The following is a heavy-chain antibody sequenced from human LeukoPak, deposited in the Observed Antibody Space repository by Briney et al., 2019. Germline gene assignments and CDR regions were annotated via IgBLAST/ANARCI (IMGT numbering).Heavy chain of an antibody. CDR2: INHSGST. D-gene: IGHD6-25*01. J-gene: IGHJ4*02. CDR1: GGSFSGYY. V-gene: IGHV4-34*01. CDR3: ARVDSSGWRPFDY. Sequence: SETLSLTCAVYGGSFSGYYWSWIRQPPRKGLEWIGEINHSGSTNYNPSLKSRVTISVDTSKNQFSLKLSSVTAADTAVYYCARVDSSGWRPFDYWGQGTLVTVSS.